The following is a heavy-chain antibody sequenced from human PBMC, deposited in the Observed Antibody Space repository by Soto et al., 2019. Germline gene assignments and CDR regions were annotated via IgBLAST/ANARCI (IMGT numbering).Heavy chain of an antibody. J-gene: IGHJ4*02. V-gene: IGHV1-18*01. CDR2: NSAYNGNT. Sequence: QVQLVQSGAEVKKPGASVVVSCKASGYTFTTYGISWVRQAPGQGLEWMGWNSAYNGNTNYTQNLQGRVTMTTDTSTSTAYMELRSLRSDDTALYYCARFYASGSYPYDYWGQGTLVTVSS. CDR3: ARFYASGSYPYDY. D-gene: IGHD3-10*01. CDR1: GYTFTTYG.